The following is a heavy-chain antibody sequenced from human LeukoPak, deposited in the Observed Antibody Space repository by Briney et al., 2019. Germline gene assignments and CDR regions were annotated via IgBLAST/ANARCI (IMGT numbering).Heavy chain of an antibody. Sequence: GESLKISCKGSGFSFTKYWIGWVRQMPGKGLEWMGIMYLGDSEIRYSPSFQGQVTISADKSISTVYLQWSSLKASDTAMYYCVRHEGSISGWPFDYWGQGTLVTVSS. CDR2: MYLGDSEI. CDR1: GFSFTKYW. CDR3: VRHEGSISGWPFDY. J-gene: IGHJ4*02. D-gene: IGHD6-19*01. V-gene: IGHV5-51*01.